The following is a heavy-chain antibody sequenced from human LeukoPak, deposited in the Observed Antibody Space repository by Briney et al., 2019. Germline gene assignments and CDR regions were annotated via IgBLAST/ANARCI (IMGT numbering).Heavy chain of an antibody. CDR2: IYDSGST. V-gene: IGHV4-30-4*01. CDR3: ARDCSGGSCYGAFDI. CDR1: GASIRSGDYY. J-gene: IGHJ3*02. Sequence: SETLSLTCTVSGASIRSGDYYWSWIRQPPGKGLEWIGYIYDSGSTYYNPSLKSRITISVDTSENRFSLKLSSVTPTDTAVYDCARDCSGGSCYGAFDIWGQGTMVTVSS. D-gene: IGHD2-15*01.